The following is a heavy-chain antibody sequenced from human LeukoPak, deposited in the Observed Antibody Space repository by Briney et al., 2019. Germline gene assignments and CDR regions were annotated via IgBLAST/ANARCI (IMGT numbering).Heavy chain of an antibody. CDR1: GGTFSSYA. CDR2: IIPIFGTA. D-gene: IGHD3-22*01. Sequence: GASVKVSCKASGGTFSSYAISWVRQAPGQGLEWMGGIIPIFGTANYAQKFQGRVTITADESTSTAYMELSSLRSEDTAVYYCARCDSSGYLFTCYYYYGMDVWGQGTTVTVSS. J-gene: IGHJ6*02. CDR3: ARCDSSGYLFTCYYYYGMDV. V-gene: IGHV1-69*13.